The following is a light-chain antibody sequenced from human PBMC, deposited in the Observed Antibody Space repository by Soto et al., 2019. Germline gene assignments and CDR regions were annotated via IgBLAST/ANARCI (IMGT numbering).Light chain of an antibody. CDR1: QDINSY. J-gene: IGKJ3*01. V-gene: IGKV3D-20*01. CDR3: QQYGSSVFT. CDR2: DAS. Sequence: LTQSPSSLSASVGDRVTITCRASQDINSYLAWYQQKPGRAPRLLIFDASRRAAGIPDRFSGSGSGTDFTLTISRLEPEDFAVYFCQQYGSSVFTFGPGTTVDIK.